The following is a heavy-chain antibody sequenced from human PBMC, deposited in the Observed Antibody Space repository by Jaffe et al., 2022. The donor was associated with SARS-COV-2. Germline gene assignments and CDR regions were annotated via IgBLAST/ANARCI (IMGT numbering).Heavy chain of an antibody. J-gene: IGHJ4*02. CDR3: ARGVGGRTVPQKLLGDY. D-gene: IGHD3-10*01. Sequence: QVQLVESGGGVVQPGRSLRLSCAASGFTFSSYGMHWVRQAPGKGLEWVAVIWYDGSNKYYADSVKGRFTISRDNSKNTLYLQMNSLRAEDTAVYYCARGVGGRTVPQKLLGDYWGQGTLVTVSS. CDR2: IWYDGSNK. V-gene: IGHV3-33*01. CDR1: GFTFSSYG.